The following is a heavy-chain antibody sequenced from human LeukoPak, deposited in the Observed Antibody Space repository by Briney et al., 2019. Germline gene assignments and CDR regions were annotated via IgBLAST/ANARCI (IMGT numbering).Heavy chain of an antibody. Sequence: PGGSLRLSCAASGFTFSSYSMNWVRQAPGKGLEWVSSISSSSSYIYYADSVKGRFTISRDNAKNSLYLQMNSLRAEDTAVYYCARDAQYYYDSSGYLPYWGQGTLVTVSS. D-gene: IGHD3-22*01. CDR2: ISSSSSYI. CDR3: ARDAQYYYDSSGYLPY. CDR1: GFTFSSYS. J-gene: IGHJ4*02. V-gene: IGHV3-21*01.